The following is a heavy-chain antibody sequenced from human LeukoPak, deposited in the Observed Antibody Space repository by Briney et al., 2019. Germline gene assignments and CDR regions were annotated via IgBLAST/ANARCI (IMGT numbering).Heavy chain of an antibody. Sequence: PSETLSLTCTVSGVSISSSYSYWGWIRQPPGMGLEWIGSIYYTGNTYYNASLKSRVTILGDTSKNQFSLKLSSVTAADTAVYYCARDVRYSYGSEYYYYMDVWGKGTTVTISS. CDR2: IYYTGNT. J-gene: IGHJ6*03. CDR3: ARDVRYSYGSEYYYYMDV. CDR1: GVSISSSYSY. V-gene: IGHV4-39*07. D-gene: IGHD5-18*01.